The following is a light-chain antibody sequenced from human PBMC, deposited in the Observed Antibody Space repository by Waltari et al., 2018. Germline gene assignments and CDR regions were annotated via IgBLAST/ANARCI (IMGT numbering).Light chain of an antibody. J-gene: IGKJ4*01. CDR1: HSVLHRSNMRNH. CDR3: QQYYTSPALT. V-gene: IGKV4-1*01. CDR2: WAS. Sequence: DIVMTQSPDSLAVSLAERATINYKSSHSVLHRSNMRNHLAWYQHKRGQPPKLIIYWASPRESGVPDRFSGSGSGTDFTLTINSLQPEDAAVYYCQQYYTSPALTFGGGTTVEIK.